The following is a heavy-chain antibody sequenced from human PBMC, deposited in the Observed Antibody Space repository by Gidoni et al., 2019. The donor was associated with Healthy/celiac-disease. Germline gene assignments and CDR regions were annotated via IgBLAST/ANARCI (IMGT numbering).Heavy chain of an antibody. D-gene: IGHD3-3*01. Sequence: QMQLVQSGPEVKKPGTSVKVSCKASGFTFNSSAMQWVRQARGQRLDWIGWIVVGSGNTNYAQKFQERVTITRDMSTSTAYMELSSLRSEDTAVYYCAAEPAPVSYDFWLGYWGQGTLVTVSS. J-gene: IGHJ4*02. CDR2: IVVGSGNT. CDR3: AAEPAPVSYDFWLGY. V-gene: IGHV1-58*02. CDR1: GFTFNSSA.